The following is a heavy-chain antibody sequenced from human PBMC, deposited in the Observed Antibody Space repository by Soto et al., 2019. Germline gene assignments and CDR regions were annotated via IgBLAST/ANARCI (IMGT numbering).Heavy chain of an antibody. CDR1: GYSFTSYW. J-gene: IGHJ6*03. CDR2: IYPGDSDT. D-gene: IGHD4-17*01. CDR3: ARSPTVTSRKPYYYYMDV. V-gene: IGHV5-51*01. Sequence: GESLQISCKGSGYSFTSYWIGWVRQMPGKGLEWMGIIYPGDSDTRYSPSFQGQVTISADKSISTAYLQWSSLKASDTAMYYCARSPTVTSRKPYYYYMDVWGKGTTVTVSS.